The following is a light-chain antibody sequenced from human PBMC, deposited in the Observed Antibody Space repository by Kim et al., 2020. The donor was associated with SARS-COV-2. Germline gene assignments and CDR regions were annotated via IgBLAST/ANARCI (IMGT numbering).Light chain of an antibody. J-gene: IGKJ2*01. Sequence: EIVLTQSPATLSLSPGERATLSCRASQSVSSYLAWYQRKPGQAPRLLIYDASNRATGIPARFSGSGSVTDFTLTISSLEPEDFAVYYCQERSNGYTFGQGTKLEI. CDR2: DAS. CDR3: QERSNGYT. CDR1: QSVSSY. V-gene: IGKV3-11*01.